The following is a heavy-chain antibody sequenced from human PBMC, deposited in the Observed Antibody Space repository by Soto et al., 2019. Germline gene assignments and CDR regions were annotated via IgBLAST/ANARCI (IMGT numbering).Heavy chain of an antibody. CDR3: AKDYSTVTTDPLSVVLFDY. D-gene: IGHD4-17*01. V-gene: IGHV3-23*01. CDR1: GFTFISYA. Sequence: GGSLRLSCASSGFTFISYAMSWVRQAPGKGLEWVSIITSDGRTYYADSVKGRFTISRDNSKNTVYLQMNSLRAEDTAVYYCAKDYSTVTTDPLSVVLFDYWGQGALVTVSS. CDR2: ITSDGRT. J-gene: IGHJ4*02.